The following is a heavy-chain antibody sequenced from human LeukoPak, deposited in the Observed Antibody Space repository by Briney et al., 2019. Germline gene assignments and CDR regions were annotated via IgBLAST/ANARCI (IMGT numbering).Heavy chain of an antibody. CDR3: AKDIGSGYSYGWYYFDY. Sequence: AGGSLRLSRAAPGFTFDDYAMHWVRQAPGKGLGWVSGFSWNSGSIGYADSVKGRFTISRDNAKNSLYLQMNSLRAEDTALYYCAKDIGSGYSYGWYYFDYWGQGTLVTVSS. CDR2: FSWNSGSI. J-gene: IGHJ4*02. D-gene: IGHD5-18*01. CDR1: GFTFDDYA. V-gene: IGHV3-9*01.